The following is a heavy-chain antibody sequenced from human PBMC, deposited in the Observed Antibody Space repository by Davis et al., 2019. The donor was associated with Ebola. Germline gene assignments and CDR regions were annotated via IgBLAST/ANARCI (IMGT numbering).Heavy chain of an antibody. D-gene: IGHD1-1*01. CDR1: GYTFTDYN. V-gene: IGHV1-2*06. CDR2: IISNSGGT. J-gene: IGHJ4*02. Sequence: ASVKVSCKASGYTFTDYNMHWVRQAPGQGLEWMGRIISNSGGTNYAPKFQGRVTMTRDTSISTAYMQLSSLRSDDTAVYYCARGHNFGFEFWGQGALVTVSS. CDR3: ARGHNFGFEF.